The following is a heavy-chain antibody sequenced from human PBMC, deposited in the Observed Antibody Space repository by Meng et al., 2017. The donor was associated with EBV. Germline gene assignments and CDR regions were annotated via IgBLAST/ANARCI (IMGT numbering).Heavy chain of an antibody. J-gene: IGHJ4*02. CDR2: LIPMVGAT. Sequence: QVQLLQSGAEVKKPGSSVKVPCRTSGGTFRSDAVSWVRQAPGQGLEWMGGLIPMVGATHYAQKFQGRVTIIADESTSTHSMELNSLRSEDTAMYYCASESGRGFTPDYWGQGTLVTVSS. CDR3: ASESGRGFTPDY. D-gene: IGHD3-10*01. V-gene: IGHV1-69*12. CDR1: GGTFRSDA.